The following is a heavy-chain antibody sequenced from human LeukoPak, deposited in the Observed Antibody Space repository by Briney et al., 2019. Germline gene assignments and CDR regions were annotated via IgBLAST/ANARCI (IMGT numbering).Heavy chain of an antibody. J-gene: IGHJ3*02. CDR2: IIPILGIA. D-gene: IGHD3-16*01. CDR3: ARFTFGGVYDAFDI. Sequence: SVKVSCKASGGTFSSYTISWVRQAPGQGLEWMGRIIPILGIANYAQKFQGRVTITADKSTSTAYMELSSLRSEDTAVYYCARFTFGGVYDAFDIWGQGAMVTVSS. CDR1: GGTFSSYT. V-gene: IGHV1-69*02.